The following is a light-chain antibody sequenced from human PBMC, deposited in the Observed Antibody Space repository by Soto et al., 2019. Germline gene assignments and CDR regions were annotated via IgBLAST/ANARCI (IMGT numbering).Light chain of an antibody. CDR2: WAS. CDR3: QQYYSPPYT. V-gene: IGKV4-1*01. CDR1: QSVLYSSNNKNF. J-gene: IGKJ2*01. Sequence: DIVMTQSPDSLAVSLGERATINCKSSQSVLYSSNNKNFLAWYQQKPGQPPKLLIYWASTRESGVPDRFSGRGSGTDFTLTISSLQAEDVAVYSCQQYYSPPYTFGQGTKLEIK.